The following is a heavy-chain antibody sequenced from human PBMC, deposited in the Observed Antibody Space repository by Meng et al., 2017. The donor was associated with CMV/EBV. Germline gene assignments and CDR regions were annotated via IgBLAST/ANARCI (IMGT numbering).Heavy chain of an antibody. D-gene: IGHD3-22*01. CDR3: ARLYDSSGYYLGYFDY. CDR2: IYWDDDK. Sequence: QIKLEASGPPLGKPTHTLTLTCTFSGFARSTSGVGVRWIRQPPGKALEWLALIYWDDDKRYSPSLKSRLTITKDTSKNQVVLTMTNMDPVDTATYYCARLYDSSGYYLGYFDYWGQGTLVTVSS. V-gene: IGHV2-5*02. J-gene: IGHJ4*02. CDR1: GFARSTSGVG.